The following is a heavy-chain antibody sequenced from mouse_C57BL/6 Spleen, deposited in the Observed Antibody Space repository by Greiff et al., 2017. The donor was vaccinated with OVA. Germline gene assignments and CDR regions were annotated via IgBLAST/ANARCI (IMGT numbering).Heavy chain of an antibody. V-gene: IGHV1-42*01. CDR1: GYSFTGYY. CDR2: INPSTGGT. Sequence: VQLQQSGPELVKPGASVKISCKASGYSFTGYYMNWVKQSPEKSLEWIGEINPSTGGTTYNQKFKAKATLTVDKSSSTAYMQRKSLTSGDSAVYYCARWGGSFDYWGQGTTLTVSS. D-gene: IGHD1-1*02. J-gene: IGHJ2*01. CDR3: ARWGGSFDY.